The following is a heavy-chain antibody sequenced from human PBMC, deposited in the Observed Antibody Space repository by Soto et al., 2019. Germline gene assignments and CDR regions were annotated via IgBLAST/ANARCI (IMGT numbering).Heavy chain of an antibody. Sequence: GGSLRLSCAASGFTFSSYAMSWVRQAPGKGLEWVSAISGSGGSTYYADSVKGRFTISRDNSKNTLYLQMNSLRAEDTAVYYCAKDPSRVPEVAADYWGQGTLVTVSS. CDR3: AKDPSRVPEVAADY. CDR2: ISGSGGST. V-gene: IGHV3-23*01. CDR1: GFTFSSYA. J-gene: IGHJ4*02. D-gene: IGHD2-15*01.